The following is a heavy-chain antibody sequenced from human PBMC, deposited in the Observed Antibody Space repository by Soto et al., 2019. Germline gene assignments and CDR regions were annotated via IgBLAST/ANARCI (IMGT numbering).Heavy chain of an antibody. CDR3: AREYCSGGRCYGVDY. J-gene: IGHJ4*02. D-gene: IGHD2-15*01. V-gene: IGHV1-18*01. CDR2: ISGDDGHT. Sequence: QVQLVQSGAEVKRPGASVKVSCKASGYTYTTYGISWVRQAPGQGLEWMGWISGDDGHTTYAQMLQGRVTMTTDTSTNTVYMELRSLRSDDTAVYYCAREYCSGGRCYGVDYWGQGTLVTVSS. CDR1: GYTYTTYG.